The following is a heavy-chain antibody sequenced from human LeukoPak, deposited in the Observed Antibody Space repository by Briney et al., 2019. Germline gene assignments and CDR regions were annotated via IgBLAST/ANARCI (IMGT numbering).Heavy chain of an antibody. CDR2: ISSSGSSI. J-gene: IGHJ4*02. Sequence: PGGSLRLSCAASGLTFSSYEMNWVRQAPGKGLEWVSYISSSGSSIYYADSVKGRFTFSRDNAKNSLYLQMNSLRAEDTAVYYCARDGGLFYFDYWGQGTLVTVSS. CDR1: GLTFSSYE. V-gene: IGHV3-48*03. D-gene: IGHD6-25*01. CDR3: ARDGGLFYFDY.